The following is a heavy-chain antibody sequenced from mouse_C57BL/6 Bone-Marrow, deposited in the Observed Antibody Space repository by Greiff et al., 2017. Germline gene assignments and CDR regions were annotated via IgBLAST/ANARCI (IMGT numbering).Heavy chain of an antibody. CDR1: GYAFTNYL. Sequence: QVQLQQSGAELVRPGTSVKVSCKASGYAFTNYLIEWVKQRPGQGLEWIGVINPGSGGTNYNEKFKGKATLTADKSSSTAYMQLSSLTSEDSAVYFCARSSWYFDVWGTETTVTVSS. V-gene: IGHV1-54*01. J-gene: IGHJ1*03. CDR3: ARSSWYFDV. CDR2: INPGSGGT.